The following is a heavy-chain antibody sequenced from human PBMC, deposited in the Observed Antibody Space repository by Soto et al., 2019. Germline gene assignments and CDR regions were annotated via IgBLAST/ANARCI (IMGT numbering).Heavy chain of an antibody. V-gene: IGHV1-18*01. J-gene: IGHJ3*02. CDR1: GYTFTSYG. Sequence: ASVKVSCKASGYTFTSYGISWVRQAPGQGLEWMGWISAYNGNTNYAQKLQGRVTMTTDTSTSTAYMELRSLRSDDTAVYYCGSGGPSTGTGAFDIWGQGTMVTVSS. CDR3: GSGGPSTGTGAFDI. CDR2: ISAYNGNT. D-gene: IGHD1-1*01.